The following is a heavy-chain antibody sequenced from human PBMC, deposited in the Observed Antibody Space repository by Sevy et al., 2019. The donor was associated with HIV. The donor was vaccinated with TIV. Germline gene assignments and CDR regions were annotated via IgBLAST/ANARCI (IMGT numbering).Heavy chain of an antibody. J-gene: IGHJ4*02. D-gene: IGHD1-1*01. CDR3: ARVYKSINY. CDR1: GGSVSSGSYY. Sequence: SETLSLSCTVSGGSVSSGSYYWSWIRQPPGKGLECIGYIYYSGSTNYNPSLKSRVTISVDTSKNQFSLKLSSVTAADTAVYYCARVYKSINYWGQRTLVTVSS. CDR2: IYYSGST. V-gene: IGHV4-61*01.